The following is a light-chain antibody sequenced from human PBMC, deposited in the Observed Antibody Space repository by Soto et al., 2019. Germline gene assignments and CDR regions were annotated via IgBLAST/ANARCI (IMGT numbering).Light chain of an antibody. CDR1: QSISGY. J-gene: IGKJ1*01. CDR2: AAS. V-gene: IGKV1-39*01. CDR3: QQGYSTPRT. Sequence: DIQMTQSPSSLSASVGDRVTITCRASQSISGYLNWYQQKPGKAPKLLIYAASSLQSGVPSRFSGSGSGTDFTLTISSLQPEDFATYYCQQGYSTPRTFGQGTKV.